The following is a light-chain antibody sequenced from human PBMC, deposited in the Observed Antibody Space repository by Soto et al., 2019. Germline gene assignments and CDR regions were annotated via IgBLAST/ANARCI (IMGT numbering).Light chain of an antibody. CDR2: GNT. J-gene: IGLJ1*01. V-gene: IGLV1-40*01. CDR1: SSNIGAGCE. Sequence: VLTHPPSVSGAPGQRVTISCTGCSSNIGAGCEVHWYQHLPGKAPKLLIYGNTNRPSGVPDRFSGSKSGTSASLAITGLQAEDEADYYCQSYDSSLSASYVFGGGTKVTVL. CDR3: QSYDSSLSASYV.